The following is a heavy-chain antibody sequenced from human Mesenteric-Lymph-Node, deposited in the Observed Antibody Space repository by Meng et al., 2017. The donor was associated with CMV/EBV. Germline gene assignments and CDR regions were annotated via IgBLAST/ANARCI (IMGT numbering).Heavy chain of an antibody. CDR2: MNPNSGNT. CDR3: ARAGAAKPLTTSYGMDV. J-gene: IGHJ6*02. CDR1: GYTFTSYD. D-gene: IGHD4-11*01. Sequence: ASVKVSCKASGYTFTSYDINWVRQATGQGLEWMGWMNPNSGNTGYAQKFQGRVTITRNTSISTACMELSSLRSEDTAVYYCARAGAAKPLTTSYGMDVWGQGTTVTVSS. V-gene: IGHV1-8*03.